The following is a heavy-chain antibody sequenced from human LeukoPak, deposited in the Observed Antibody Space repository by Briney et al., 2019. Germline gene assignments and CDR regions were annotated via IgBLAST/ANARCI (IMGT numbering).Heavy chain of an antibody. D-gene: IGHD3-22*01. CDR3: ARGHYYHSSGFYTPFDY. J-gene: IGHJ4*02. CDR2: ISAYNGNT. V-gene: IGHV1-18*01. CDR1: GYTFTSYG. Sequence: ASVKVSCKASGYTFTSYGISWVRQAPGQGLEWMGWISAYNGNTNYVQKLQGRVTMTTDTSTSTAYMELRSLRSDDTAVYYCARGHYYHSSGFYTPFDYWGQGTLVTVSS.